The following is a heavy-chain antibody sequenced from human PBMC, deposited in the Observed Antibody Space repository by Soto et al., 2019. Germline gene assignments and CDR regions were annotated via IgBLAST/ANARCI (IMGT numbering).Heavy chain of an antibody. J-gene: IGHJ4*02. CDR3: TTGQRPIRFLEWLSRYYFDF. D-gene: IGHD3-3*01. CDR2: FNPEDAET. Sequence: QLQLVQSGAEVKKPGASVKVSCKVSRYTLAELSMHWVRQAPGKGLEWMGGFNPEDAETIYAQNFQGRVTMTEYTSTDAAYMELSSLRSEDSAVYYCTTGQRPIRFLEWLSRYYFDFWGQGTLVTVSS. V-gene: IGHV1-24*01. CDR1: RYTLAELS.